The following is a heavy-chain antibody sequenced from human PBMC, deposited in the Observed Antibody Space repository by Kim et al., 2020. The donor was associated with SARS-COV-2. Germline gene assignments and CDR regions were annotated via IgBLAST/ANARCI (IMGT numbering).Heavy chain of an antibody. CDR2: IYYSGST. V-gene: IGHV4-59*01. CDR1: GGSISSYY. D-gene: IGHD3-10*01. J-gene: IGHJ5*02. Sequence: SETLSLTCTVSGGSISSYYWSWIRQPPGKGLEWIGYIYYSGSTNYNPSLKSRVTISVDTSKNQFSLKLSSVTAADTAVYYCARDLSGLWFGTYNWFDPWGQGTLVTVSS. CDR3: ARDLSGLWFGTYNWFDP.